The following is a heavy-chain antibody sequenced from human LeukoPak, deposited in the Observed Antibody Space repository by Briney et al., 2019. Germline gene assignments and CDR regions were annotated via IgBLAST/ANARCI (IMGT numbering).Heavy chain of an antibody. D-gene: IGHD5-18*01. CDR2: IYYTGTT. J-gene: IGHJ4*02. CDR3: APTYSYTSGGYDC. Sequence: PSETLSLTCTVSGGSISSSSYHWGWIRQPPGKGLEWIGSIYYTGTTYYNPSLKSRVTISVDTSKNQFSLKVSSVTAADTAVYYCAPTYSYTSGGYDCWGQGTQVTVSS. V-gene: IGHV4-39*01. CDR1: GGSISSSSYH.